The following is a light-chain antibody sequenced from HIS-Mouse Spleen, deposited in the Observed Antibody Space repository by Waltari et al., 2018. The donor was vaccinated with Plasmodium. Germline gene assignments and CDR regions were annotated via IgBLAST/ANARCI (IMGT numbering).Light chain of an antibody. J-gene: IGKJ4*02. Sequence: EIVLTHSPATLSLSPGDIATLSCWSSQSVSSYLASYQQDTGQAPRLLIYDPSNRATGIAARFSGSGSGTDFTLTISSLEPEDFAVYYCQQRSNWLTFGGGTKVEIK. V-gene: IGKV3-11*01. CDR2: DPS. CDR3: QQRSNWLT. CDR1: QSVSSY.